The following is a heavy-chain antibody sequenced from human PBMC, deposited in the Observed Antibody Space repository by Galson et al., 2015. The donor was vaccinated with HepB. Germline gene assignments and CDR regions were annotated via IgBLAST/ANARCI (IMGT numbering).Heavy chain of an antibody. CDR2: ISGSGGST. Sequence: SLRLSCAASGFTFSSYAMSWVRQAPGKGLEWVSAISGSGGSTYYADSVKGRFTISRDYTKNTLFLQMNSLRAEDSAVYYCAKATRTYCGTDCPDSWGQGTLVTVSS. V-gene: IGHV3-23*01. J-gene: IGHJ4*02. CDR3: AKATRTYCGTDCPDS. D-gene: IGHD2-21*02. CDR1: GFTFSSYA.